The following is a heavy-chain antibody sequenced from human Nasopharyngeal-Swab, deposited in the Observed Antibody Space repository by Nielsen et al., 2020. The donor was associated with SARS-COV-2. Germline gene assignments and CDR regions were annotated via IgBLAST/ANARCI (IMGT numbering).Heavy chain of an antibody. CDR1: GFTFSSYE. CDR3: ARGDDSSGFSITLDY. J-gene: IGHJ4*02. Sequence: GGSLRLSCSASGFTFSSYEMNWVRQAPGKGLEWVSYISGIGSTIYYADSVKGRFTISRDNAKNSLYLQMTSLRAEDTAVYYCARGDDSSGFSITLDYWGQGTLVTVSS. V-gene: IGHV3-48*03. D-gene: IGHD3-22*01. CDR2: ISGIGSTI.